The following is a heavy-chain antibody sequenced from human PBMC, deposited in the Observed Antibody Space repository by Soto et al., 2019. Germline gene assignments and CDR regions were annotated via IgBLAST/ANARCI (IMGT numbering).Heavy chain of an antibody. CDR2: IYHSGST. CDR1: SGSISSSNW. V-gene: IGHV4-4*02. CDR3: ARGVYYYDSSDAFDI. Sequence: PSETLSLTCAVSSGSISSSNWWSWVRQPPGKGLEWIGEIYHSGSTNYNPSLKSRVTISVDKSKNQFSLKLSSVTAADTAVYYCARGVYYYDSSDAFDIRAQGTMVTVSS. J-gene: IGHJ3*02. D-gene: IGHD3-22*01.